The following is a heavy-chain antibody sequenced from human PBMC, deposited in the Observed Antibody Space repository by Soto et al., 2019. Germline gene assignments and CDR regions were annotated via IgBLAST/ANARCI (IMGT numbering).Heavy chain of an antibody. V-gene: IGHV3-64*01. D-gene: IGHD2-21*01. CDR3: ARRIPFGYGMDV. CDR1: GFTFSSYA. J-gene: IGHJ6*02. CDR2: ITSNGGNT. Sequence: EVQLVESGGGLVQPGGSLRLSCAASGFTFSSYAMHWVRQAPGKGLEYVSAITSNGGNTDYARPVKGRFTISRDNSKNTLYLQMGSLRAEDMAVYYCARRIPFGYGMDVWGQGTTVTVSS.